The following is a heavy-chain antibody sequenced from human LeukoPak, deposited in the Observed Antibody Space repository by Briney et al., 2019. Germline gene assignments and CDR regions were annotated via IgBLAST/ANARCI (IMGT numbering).Heavy chain of an antibody. D-gene: IGHD5-12*01. Sequence: PSETLSLTCAVYGGSFSGYYWSWIRQPPGKGLEWIGEINHSGSTNYNPSLKSRVTISVDTSKNQFSLKLSSATAADTAVYYCARGESVVATNWFDPWGQRTLVTVSS. CDR1: GGSFSGYY. CDR3: ARGESVVATNWFDP. V-gene: IGHV4-34*01. J-gene: IGHJ5*02. CDR2: INHSGST.